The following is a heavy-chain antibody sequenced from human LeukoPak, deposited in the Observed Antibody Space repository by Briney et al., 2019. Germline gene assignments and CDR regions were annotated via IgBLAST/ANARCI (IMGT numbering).Heavy chain of an antibody. CDR1: GGSISSSSHY. V-gene: IGHV4-39*01. J-gene: IGHJ4*02. CDR3: ARQVVAASDY. D-gene: IGHD2-15*01. Sequence: SETLSLTCTVSGGSISSSSHYWGWIRQPPGKGLEWIGSIYYSGSTYYNPSLKSRVTISVDTSKNQFSLKLSSVTAADTAVYYCARQVVAASDYWGQGTLVTVSS. CDR2: IYYSGST.